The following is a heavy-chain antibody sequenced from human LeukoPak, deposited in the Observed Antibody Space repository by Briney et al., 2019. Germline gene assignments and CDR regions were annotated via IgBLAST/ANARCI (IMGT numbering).Heavy chain of an antibody. D-gene: IGHD5-12*01. Sequence: PSETLSLTCTVSGGSVSSYYWSWLRQPPGKGLEWIGYIKSSGSTNYNPSLKSRVPISIDTSKNQFSLRLNSVTAADTAVYYCARDGTVATNWFDPWGQGTLVTVSS. V-gene: IGHV4-59*02. CDR3: ARDGTVATNWFDP. CDR1: GGSVSSYY. CDR2: IKSSGST. J-gene: IGHJ5*02.